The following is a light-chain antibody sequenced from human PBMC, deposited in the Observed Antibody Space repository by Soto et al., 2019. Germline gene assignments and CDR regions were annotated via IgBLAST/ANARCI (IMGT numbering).Light chain of an antibody. V-gene: IGLV2-8*01. CDR1: SSDVGTYNY. CDR3: KSYAGSNTYV. J-gene: IGLJ1*01. CDR2: EVN. Sequence: QSVLTQPPSASGSPGQSVTISCTGTSSDVGTYNYVSWYQQHPGEAPKLMIYEVNKRPAGVPDRFSGSKSGIMASLTVSGLQAEDEADYFCKSYAGSNTYVFGSGTKVTVL.